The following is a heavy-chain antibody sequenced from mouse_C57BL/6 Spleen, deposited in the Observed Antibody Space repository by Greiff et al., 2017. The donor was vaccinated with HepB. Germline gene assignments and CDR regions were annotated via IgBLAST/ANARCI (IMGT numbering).Heavy chain of an antibody. Sequence: SGPELVKPGASVKIPCKASGYTFTDYNMDWVKQSHGKSLEWIGDINPNNGGTIYNQKFKGKATLTVDKSSSTAYMELRSLTSEDTAVYYCARRTLYYYGSSYLYYFDYWGQGTTLTVSS. CDR3: ARRTLYYYGSSYLYYFDY. V-gene: IGHV1-18*01. CDR2: INPNNGGT. D-gene: IGHD1-1*01. CDR1: GYTFTDYN. J-gene: IGHJ2*01.